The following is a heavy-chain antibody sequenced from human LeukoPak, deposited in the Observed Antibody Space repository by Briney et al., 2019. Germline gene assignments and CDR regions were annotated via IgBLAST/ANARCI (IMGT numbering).Heavy chain of an antibody. J-gene: IGHJ4*02. V-gene: IGHV4-61*02. CDR3: ARVELATIDHFDY. D-gene: IGHD5-24*01. Sequence: PSETLSLTCAVSGGSISSGGYSWSWIRQPAGKGLEWIGRIYSSGSTNYNPSLKSRVTMSVDTSKNQFSLKLTSVTAADTAVYYCARVELATIDHFDYWGQGILVTVSS. CDR2: IYSSGST. CDR1: GGSISSGGYS.